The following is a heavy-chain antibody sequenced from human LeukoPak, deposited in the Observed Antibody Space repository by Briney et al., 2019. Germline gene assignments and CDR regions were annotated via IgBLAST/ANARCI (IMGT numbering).Heavy chain of an antibody. Sequence: AGSLRLSCAASGFIFSRYWMHWVRQAPGEGLMWVSRINSDGSSTWYADSVKGRFTIPRDNARNTLSLQMSSLGVEDTALYYCARDQDGMGTTMDLWGQGTQVIVSS. V-gene: IGHV3-74*01. CDR2: INSDGSST. D-gene: IGHD1-1*01. CDR1: GFIFSRYW. J-gene: IGHJ4*02. CDR3: ARDQDGMGTTMDL.